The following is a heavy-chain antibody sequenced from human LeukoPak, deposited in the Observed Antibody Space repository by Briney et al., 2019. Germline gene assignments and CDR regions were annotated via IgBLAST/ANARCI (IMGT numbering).Heavy chain of an antibody. CDR1: GFTFSSYW. CDR2: INSDGSST. D-gene: IGHD1-7*01. Sequence: GGSLRLSCAASGFTFSSYWMHWVRQAPGKGLVWVSRINSDGSSTSYADSVKGRFTISRDNAKNTLYLQMNSLRAEDTAVYYCASGTLDWNYNYWGQGTLVTVSS. J-gene: IGHJ4*02. CDR3: ASGTLDWNYNY. V-gene: IGHV3-74*01.